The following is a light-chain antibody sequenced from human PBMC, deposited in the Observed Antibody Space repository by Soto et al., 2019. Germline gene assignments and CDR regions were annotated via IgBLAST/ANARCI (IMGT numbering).Light chain of an antibody. CDR1: QSVNNN. CDR2: SAS. CDR3: QQYNKWPLT. V-gene: IGKV3-15*01. Sequence: IVMTQYPVTLSVSPVESATVSCTASQSVNNNVAWYQQKPGHTPRLLIYSASIGATGTPARFSGSGSGSDFTLTISSLQSEDFAVYYCQQYNKWPLTFGPGTKVDIK. J-gene: IGKJ3*01.